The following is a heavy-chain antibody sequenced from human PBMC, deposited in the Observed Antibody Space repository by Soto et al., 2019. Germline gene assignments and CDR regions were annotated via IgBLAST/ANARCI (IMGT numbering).Heavy chain of an antibody. V-gene: IGHV1-46*03. D-gene: IGHD5-18*01. J-gene: IGHJ4*02. CDR2: INPSGGST. CDR1: VYRNTVYL. Sequence: PLNRSRKTSVYRNTVYLRRRLIQTTRQGLEWMGIINPSGGSTSYAQKFQGRVTMTRDTSTSTVYMELSSLRSEDTAVYYCVRGPAASLPDTALGFDYWGQGSLV. CDR3: VRGPAASLPDTALGFDY.